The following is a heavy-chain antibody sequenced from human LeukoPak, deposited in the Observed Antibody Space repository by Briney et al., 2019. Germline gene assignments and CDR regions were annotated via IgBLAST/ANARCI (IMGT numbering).Heavy chain of an antibody. D-gene: IGHD3-9*01. CDR2: ISYDGSNN. Sequence: GRSLRLSWAASGFTFSIYPMHWVRQAPGKGLEWVPVISYDGSNNYSADSVKGRFTISRDNSKNTLYLQMNSLRAEDTAVYYCARDRAFDWLYYFDFWGQGTLVTVSS. V-gene: IGHV3-30*04. J-gene: IGHJ4*02. CDR3: ARDRAFDWLYYFDF. CDR1: GFTFSIYP.